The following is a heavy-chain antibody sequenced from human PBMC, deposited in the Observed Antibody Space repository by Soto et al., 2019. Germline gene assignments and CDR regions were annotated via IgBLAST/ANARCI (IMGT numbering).Heavy chain of an antibody. Sequence: QVQLVQSGAEVKKPGASVKVSCKASGYTFASYAISWMRQAPGQGLEWMGWISAYNGNTNYAQKLQGRVTMTTDTSPSTAYMALRSLGSDVTAVYYCARDPPPPDYWGQGTLVTVSS. CDR1: GYTFASYA. CDR2: ISAYNGNT. V-gene: IGHV1-18*01. CDR3: ARDPPPPDY. J-gene: IGHJ4*02.